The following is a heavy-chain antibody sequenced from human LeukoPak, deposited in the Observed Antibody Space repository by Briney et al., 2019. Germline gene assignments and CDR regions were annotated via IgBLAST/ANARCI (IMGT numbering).Heavy chain of an antibody. D-gene: IGHD3-10*01. V-gene: IGHV4-34*01. J-gene: IGHJ6*03. CDR3: ASQTPHIWFGDYMDV. CDR2: INHSGST. CDR1: GGSFSGYY. Sequence: SETLSLTCAVYGGSFSGYYWSWIRQPPGKGLEWIGEINHSGSTNYNPSLRSRVTISVDTSKNQFSLKLSSVTAADTAVYYCASQTPHIWFGDYMDVWGKGTTVTVSS.